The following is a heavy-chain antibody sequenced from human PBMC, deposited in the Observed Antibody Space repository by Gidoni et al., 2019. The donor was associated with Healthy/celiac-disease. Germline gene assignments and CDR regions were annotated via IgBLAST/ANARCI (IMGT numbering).Heavy chain of an antibody. V-gene: IGHV4-34*01. D-gene: IGHD5-12*01. CDR3: ARGRGGYVTSYYYYYMDV. J-gene: IGHJ6*03. CDR2: INHSGST. CDR1: GGSFSGYY. Sequence: QVQLQQWGAGLLKPSETLSLTCAVYGGSFSGYYWSWIRQPPGKGLEWIGEINHSGSTNYNPSLKSRVTISVDTSKNQFSLKLSSVTAADTAVYYCARGRGGYVTSYYYYYMDVWGKGTTVTVSS.